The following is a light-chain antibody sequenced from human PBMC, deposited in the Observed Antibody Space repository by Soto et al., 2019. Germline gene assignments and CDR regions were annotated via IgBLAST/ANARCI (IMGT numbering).Light chain of an antibody. CDR1: SSDVGGYNY. J-gene: IGLJ2*01. CDR2: DVS. Sequence: QSALTQPASVSGYPGQSITISCTGTSSDVGGYNYVSWYQQHPGKAPKLMIYDVSNRPSGVSNRFSGSKSGNTASLTISGLQAEDEADYYCSSYTSAEGVFGGGTKLTVL. V-gene: IGLV2-14*01. CDR3: SSYTSAEGV.